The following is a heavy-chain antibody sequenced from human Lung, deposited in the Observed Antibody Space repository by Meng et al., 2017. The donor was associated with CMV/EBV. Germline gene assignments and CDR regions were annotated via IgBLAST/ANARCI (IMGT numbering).Heavy chain of an antibody. CDR1: GFTFDDYG. CDR2: INWNGGST. V-gene: IGHV3-20*04. D-gene: IGHD3-3*01. J-gene: IGHJ3*02. Sequence: GEXXRISCAASGFTFDDYGMSWVRQAPGKGLEWVSGINWNGGSTGYADSVKGRFTISRDNAKNSPYLQMNSLRAEDTALYYCARIYDFWSGSKGSAFDIWXQGTMVTVSS. CDR3: ARIYDFWSGSKGSAFDI.